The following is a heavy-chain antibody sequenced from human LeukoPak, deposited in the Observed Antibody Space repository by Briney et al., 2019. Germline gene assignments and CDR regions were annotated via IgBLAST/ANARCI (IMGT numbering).Heavy chain of an antibody. Sequence: SETLSLTCSVSGGSISSHYWSWIWQPPGKGMEWNGYIYYSGSTKYNPSLKSRVTISVDTSKNQFSLKLSSVTAADTAVYYCARGGTTVTPGLLWFDPWGQGTLVTVSS. CDR1: GGSISSHY. V-gene: IGHV4-59*11. J-gene: IGHJ5*02. D-gene: IGHD4-17*01. CDR3: ARGGTTVTPGLLWFDP. CDR2: IYYSGST.